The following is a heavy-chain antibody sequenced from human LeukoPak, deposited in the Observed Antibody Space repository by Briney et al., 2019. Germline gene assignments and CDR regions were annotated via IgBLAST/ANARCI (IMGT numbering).Heavy chain of an antibody. D-gene: IGHD6-13*01. CDR3: ARARIAAAGTASYYYGMDV. CDR1: RGTFSSYA. CDR2: ISAYNGNT. Sequence: ASVNVSCKASRGTFSSYAISWVRQAPGQGLEWMGWISAYNGNTNYAQKLQGRVTMTTDTSTSTAYMELRSLRSDDTAVYYCARARIAAAGTASYYYGMDVWGQGTTVTVSS. J-gene: IGHJ6*02. V-gene: IGHV1-18*01.